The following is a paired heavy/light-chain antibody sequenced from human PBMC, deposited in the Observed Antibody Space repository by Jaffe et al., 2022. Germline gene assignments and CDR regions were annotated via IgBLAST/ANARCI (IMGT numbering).Light chain of an antibody. J-gene: IGLJ2*01. V-gene: IGLV6-57*01. CDR3: QSYDSSNQGVV. CDR1: SGSIASNY. CDR2: EDN. Sequence: NFMLTQPHSVSESPGKTVTISCTRSSGSIASNYVQWYQQRPGSSPTTVIYEDNQRPSGVPDRFSGSIDSSSNSASLTISGLKTEDEADYYCQSYDSSNQGVVFGGGTKLTVL.
Heavy chain of an antibody. CDR1: GFTFSDYY. CDR2: ISSSGSTI. V-gene: IGHV3-11*01. Sequence: QVQLVESGGGLVKPGGSLRLSCAASGFTFSDYYMSWIRQAPGKGLEWVSYISSSGSTIYYADSVKGRFTISRDNAKNSLYLQMNSLRAEDTAVYYCARGYAEEYQLLWNYYFDYWGQGTLVTVSS. J-gene: IGHJ4*02. D-gene: IGHD2-2*01. CDR3: ARGYAEEYQLLWNYYFDY.